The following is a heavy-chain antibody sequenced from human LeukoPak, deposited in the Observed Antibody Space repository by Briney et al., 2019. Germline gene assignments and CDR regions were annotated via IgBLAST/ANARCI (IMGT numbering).Heavy chain of an antibody. CDR1: GFTFSSYS. V-gene: IGHV3-21*01. CDR3: ARSHQVSGSFDY. Sequence: GGSLRLSCAASGFTFSSYSMNWVRQAPGKGLKWVSSISSSSSYIYYADSVKGRFTISRDNAKNSLYLQMNSLRAEDTAVYYCARSHQVSGSFDYWGQGTLVTVSS. CDR2: ISSSSSYI. D-gene: IGHD3-22*01. J-gene: IGHJ4*02.